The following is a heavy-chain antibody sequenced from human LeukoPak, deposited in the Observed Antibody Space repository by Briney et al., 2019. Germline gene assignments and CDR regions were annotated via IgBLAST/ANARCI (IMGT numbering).Heavy chain of an antibody. J-gene: IGHJ4*02. Sequence: PGGSLRLSCAASGFTFSNAWMSWVRQAPGKGLEWVGRIKSKTDGGTTDYAAPVKGRFTTSRDDSKNTLYLQMNSLKTEDTAVYYCTTPGFGDDYSSLDYWGQGTLVTVSS. CDR2: IKSKTDGGTT. CDR3: TTPGFGDDYSSLDY. D-gene: IGHD4-11*01. V-gene: IGHV3-15*01. CDR1: GFTFSNAW.